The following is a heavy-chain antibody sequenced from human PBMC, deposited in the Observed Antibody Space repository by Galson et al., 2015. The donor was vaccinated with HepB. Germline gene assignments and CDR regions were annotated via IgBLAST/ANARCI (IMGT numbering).Heavy chain of an antibody. J-gene: IGHJ4*02. CDR2: IRGDGGEK. CDR1: AFTFSTYW. V-gene: IGHV3-7*03. CDR3: ARGRSHAY. D-gene: IGHD6-13*01. Sequence: LRLSCAGSAFTFSTYWMGWVRPAPGKGLEWVANIRGDGGEKYYVDSVKGRFTISRDNARNSLYLQMNSLRAEDTAVYYCARGRSHAYWGQGTLVTVSS.